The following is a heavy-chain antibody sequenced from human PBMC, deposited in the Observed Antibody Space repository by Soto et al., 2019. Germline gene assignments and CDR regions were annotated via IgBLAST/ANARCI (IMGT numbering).Heavy chain of an antibody. CDR2: INHSGST. CDR1: GGSFSGYY. J-gene: IGHJ4*02. Sequence: SETLSITCAVYGGSFSGYYWSWIRQPPEKEMEWIGEINHSGSTNYNPSLKSRVTISVDTSKNQCSLKLSSVTAAETAVYYCARVGVVPAAITRTRPFDYWGQGTLVTVSS. V-gene: IGHV4-34*01. D-gene: IGHD2-2*02. CDR3: ARVGVVPAAITRTRPFDY.